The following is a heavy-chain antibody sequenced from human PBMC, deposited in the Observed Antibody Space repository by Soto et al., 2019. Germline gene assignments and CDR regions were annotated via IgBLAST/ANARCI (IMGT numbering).Heavy chain of an antibody. V-gene: IGHV4-30-4*01. CDR1: GGSISTDHYH. D-gene: IGHD2-21*02. CDR3: AREDDGGDRDYYGLDV. CDR2: IHYSGSI. J-gene: IGHJ6*02. Sequence: SETLSLTCTVSGGSISTDHYHWTWIRQAPGKGLERIGYIHYSGSIQFNPSLQSRVSMSVDTSKNLFSLRLSSVTAADTAVYFCAREDDGGDRDYYGLDVWGQGTTVTVSS.